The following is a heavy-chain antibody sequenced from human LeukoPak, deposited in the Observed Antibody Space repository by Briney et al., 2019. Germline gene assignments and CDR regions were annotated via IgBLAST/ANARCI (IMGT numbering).Heavy chain of an antibody. V-gene: IGHV3-21*01. CDR1: GFTFSSYS. J-gene: IGHJ4*02. Sequence: GGSLRLSCAASGFTFSSYSMNWVRQAPGKGLEWVSSISSSSSYIYYADPVKGRFTISRDNAKNSLYLQMNSLRAEDTAVYYCARAVPSTYYYDSSGYPDYWGQGTLVTVSS. D-gene: IGHD3-22*01. CDR2: ISSSSSYI. CDR3: ARAVPSTYYYDSSGYPDY.